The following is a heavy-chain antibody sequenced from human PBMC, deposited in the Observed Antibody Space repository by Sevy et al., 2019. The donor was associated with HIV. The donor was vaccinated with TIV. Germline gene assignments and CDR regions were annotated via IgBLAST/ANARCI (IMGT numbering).Heavy chain of an antibody. J-gene: IGHJ6*02. CDR3: ARDGCSSTSCYSPDYYYYGMDV. D-gene: IGHD2-2*01. V-gene: IGHV1-69*13. Sequence: ASVKVSCKASGGTFSSYAISWVRQAPGQGLEWMGGIIPIFGTANYAQKFQGRVTITADESTSTAYMELSSLRSEDTAVYYCARDGCSSTSCYSPDYYYYGMDVWGQWTTVTVSS. CDR1: GGTFSSYA. CDR2: IIPIFGTA.